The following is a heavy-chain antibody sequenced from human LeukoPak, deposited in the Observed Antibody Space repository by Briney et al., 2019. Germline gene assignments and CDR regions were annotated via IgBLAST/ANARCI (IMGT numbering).Heavy chain of an antibody. V-gene: IGHV4-59*08. CDR1: GGSISSYY. CDR2: IYYSGSS. Sequence: AETLALTCTVSGGSISSYYWSWIRQPPGKGLVWVGYIYYSGSSNSNPYLKSRVPISVDTSKNQFSLKLSSVSAADTAVYYCARLRYCSSTSCYPPDYWGQGTLVTVSS. J-gene: IGHJ4*02. CDR3: ARLRYCSSTSCYPPDY. D-gene: IGHD2-2*01.